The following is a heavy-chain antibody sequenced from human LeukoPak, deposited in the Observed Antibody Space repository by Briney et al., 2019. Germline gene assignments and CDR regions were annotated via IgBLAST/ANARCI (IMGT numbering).Heavy chain of an antibody. CDR3: AKDEVGATIYF. D-gene: IGHD1-26*01. V-gene: IGHV3-30*18. CDR1: GFTVSSNY. Sequence: GGSLRLSCAASGFTVSSNYMSWVRQAPGKGLEWVAVISYDGSNKYYADSVKGRFTISRDNSKNTLYLQMNSLRAEDTAVYYCAKDEVGATIYFWGQGTLVTVSS. J-gene: IGHJ4*02. CDR2: ISYDGSNK.